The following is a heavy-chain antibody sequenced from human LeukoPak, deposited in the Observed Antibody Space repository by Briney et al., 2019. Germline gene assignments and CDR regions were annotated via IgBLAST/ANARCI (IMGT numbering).Heavy chain of an antibody. CDR2: INSDGSST. D-gene: IGHD2-2*01. CDR1: GFTFSTCW. V-gene: IGHV3-74*01. CDR3: ATDVPAVTIFGY. Sequence: PGGSLRLSCAASGFTFSTCWMHWVRQAPGTGLVWVSLINSDGSSTNYADSVKGRFTISRDNAKNTLYLQMNSLRAEDTAVYYCATDVPAVTIFGYWGQGTLVTVSS. J-gene: IGHJ4*02.